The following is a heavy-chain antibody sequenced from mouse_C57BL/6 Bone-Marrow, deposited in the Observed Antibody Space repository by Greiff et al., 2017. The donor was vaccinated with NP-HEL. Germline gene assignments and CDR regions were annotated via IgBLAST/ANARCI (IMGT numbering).Heavy chain of an antibody. CDR2: INPNNGGT. CDR3: ARRGVIITTVVEWYVDV. Sequence: EVQLQQSGPELVKPGASVKISCKASGYTFTDYYMNWVKQSHGKSLEWIGDINPNNGGTSYNQKFKGKATLTVDKSSSTAYMELRSLTSEDSAVYYCARRGVIITTVVEWYVDVWGTGTTVTVSS. CDR1: GYTFTDYY. V-gene: IGHV1-26*01. J-gene: IGHJ1*03. D-gene: IGHD1-1*01.